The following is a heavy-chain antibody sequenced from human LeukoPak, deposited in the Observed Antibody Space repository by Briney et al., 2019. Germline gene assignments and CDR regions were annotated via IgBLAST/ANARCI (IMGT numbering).Heavy chain of an antibody. CDR3: ARRNLAAAGFDY. Sequence: PGGSLRLSCAASGFTFSNAGMGWVRQMPGKGLEWMGIIYPDDSDTRYSPSLQGQVTISADKSINTAYLQWSSLKASDTAMYYCARRNLAAAGFDYWGQGTLVTVSS. V-gene: IGHV5-51*01. CDR2: IYPDDSDT. CDR1: GFTFSNAG. J-gene: IGHJ4*02. D-gene: IGHD6-13*01.